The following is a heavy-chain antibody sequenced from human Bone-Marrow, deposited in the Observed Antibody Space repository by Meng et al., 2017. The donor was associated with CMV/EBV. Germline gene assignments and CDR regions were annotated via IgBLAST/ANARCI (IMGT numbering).Heavy chain of an antibody. Sequence: ASVKVSCKASGYTFMGYGMSWVRLAPGQWLEWMGWIITYNGDTNYAQKLQGRVTMTTDTSTSTVYMELRSLRSDDTAVYYCARHYCSSTTCYGYFDYWGQGTLVTVSS. V-gene: IGHV1-18*01. CDR1: GYTFMGYG. CDR3: ARHYCSSTTCYGYFDY. CDR2: IITYNGDT. D-gene: IGHD2-2*01. J-gene: IGHJ4*02.